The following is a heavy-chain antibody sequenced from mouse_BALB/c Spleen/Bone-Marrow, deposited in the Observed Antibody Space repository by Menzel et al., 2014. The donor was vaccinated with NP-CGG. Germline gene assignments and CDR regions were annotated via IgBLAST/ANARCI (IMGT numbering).Heavy chain of an antibody. CDR3: ARELGHYAMDY. J-gene: IGHJ4*01. CDR1: GFSSTGYG. Sequence: QVQLQQPGPGLVAPSQSLSITCTVSGFSSTGYGVNWVRQPPGKGLEWLGMIWGDGSTDYNSALKSRLSISKDNSKSQVFLKMNSLQTDDTARYYCARELGHYAMDYWGQGTSVTVSS. V-gene: IGHV2-6-7*01. D-gene: IGHD4-1*01. CDR2: IWGDGST.